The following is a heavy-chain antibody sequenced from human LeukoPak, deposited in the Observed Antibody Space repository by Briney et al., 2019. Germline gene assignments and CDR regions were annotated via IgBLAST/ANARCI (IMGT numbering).Heavy chain of an antibody. D-gene: IGHD2-2*01. CDR3: AQYYSSTSCYEQIKNYYYYYGMDV. CDR2: IIPIFGTA. CDR1: GGTFSSYA. J-gene: IGHJ6*02. Sequence: ASVKVSCKASGGTFSSYAISWVRQAPGQGLEWMGGIIPIFGTANYAQKFQGRVTITADESTSTAYMELSSLRSEDTAVYYCAQYYSSTSCYEQIKNYYYYYGMDVWGQGTTVTVSS. V-gene: IGHV1-69*13.